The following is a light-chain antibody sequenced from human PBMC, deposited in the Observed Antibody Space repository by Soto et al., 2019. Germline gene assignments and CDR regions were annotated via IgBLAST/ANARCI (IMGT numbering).Light chain of an antibody. CDR1: SSDVGGYTY. J-gene: IGLJ2*01. Sequence: QSALTQPASVSGSPGQSITLSCTGTSSDVGGYTYVSWYQQHPGRAPKLMIYEVSNRPSGVSNRFSGSKSGNTASLTISGLQAEDEADYYCSSYTTRNTVLFGGGTKLTVL. CDR3: SSYTTRNTVL. CDR2: EVS. V-gene: IGLV2-14*01.